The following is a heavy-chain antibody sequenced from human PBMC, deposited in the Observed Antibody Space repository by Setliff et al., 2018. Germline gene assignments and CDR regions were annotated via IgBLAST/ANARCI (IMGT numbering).Heavy chain of an antibody. J-gene: IGHJ4*02. D-gene: IGHD2-8*02. CDR1: GDSIFDNY. V-gene: IGHV4-59*08. CDR3: ARLSPYNTGPPFDY. Sequence: SETLFLTCAVYGDSIFDNYWSWIRQSPGRGLEWIAYISYTGSTNYNPSLKSRVTISLDTSKNHFSLNLRSVTAADTAVYYCARLSPYNTGPPFDYWGQGTLVTVSS. CDR2: ISYTGST.